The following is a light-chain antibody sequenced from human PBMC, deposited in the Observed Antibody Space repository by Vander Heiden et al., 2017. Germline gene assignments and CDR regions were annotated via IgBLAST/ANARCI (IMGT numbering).Light chain of an antibody. J-gene: IGKJ2*01. Sequence: DIVMTQSPLSLPVTPGEPASISCRSSQSLLHSNGYNYLDWYLQKPGQSPQLLIYLGSNRASGVPDRFSGSGSGTDFTLKISRVEAEDVGVYYCRQALQTAQTFGQESNKEI. V-gene: IGKV2-28*01. CDR3: RQALQTAQT. CDR2: LGS. CDR1: QSLLHSNGYNY.